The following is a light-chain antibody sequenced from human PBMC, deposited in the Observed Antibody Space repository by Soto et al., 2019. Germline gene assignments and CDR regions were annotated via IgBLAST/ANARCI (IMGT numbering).Light chain of an antibody. CDR1: EDISNY. Sequence: DIQMTQSPSSLSASVGERVTITCRANEDISNYLNWYQQKPGRAPKLLIYDASTLETGVPSRFSGGGSGTHFTFTISSLQPEDVGTYYCQQYENLRLHTFGPGTKL. CDR2: DAS. J-gene: IGKJ2*01. CDR3: QQYENLRLHT. V-gene: IGKV1-33*01.